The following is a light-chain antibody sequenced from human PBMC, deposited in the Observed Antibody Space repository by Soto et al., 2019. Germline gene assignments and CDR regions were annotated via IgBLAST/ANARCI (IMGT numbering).Light chain of an antibody. Sequence: EIVLTQSPGTLSLSPGERATLSCRASQSVSSSYLAWYQQKPGQAPRLLIYGASSRATGIPDRFSGSGSGTDFTLTISRLEPEDVAVYYCQQYGSSPWTFCQGTKVDIK. CDR3: QQYGSSPWT. V-gene: IGKV3-20*01. CDR2: GAS. CDR1: QSVSSSY. J-gene: IGKJ1*01.